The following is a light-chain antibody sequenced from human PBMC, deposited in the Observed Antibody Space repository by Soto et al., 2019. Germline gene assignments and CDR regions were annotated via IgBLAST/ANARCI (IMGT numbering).Light chain of an antibody. CDR2: LEGSGNY. CDR1: SGHSRYN. CDR3: ETWDSNTRV. Sequence: QSVLTQSSSASASVGSSVKLTCSLSSGHSRYNIAWHQQQSGKAPRYLMRLEGSGNYNKGSGVPDRFSGSSSGADRYLTISNLQFEDEADYYCETWDSNTRVFGTGTKLTVL. V-gene: IGLV4-60*02. J-gene: IGLJ1*01.